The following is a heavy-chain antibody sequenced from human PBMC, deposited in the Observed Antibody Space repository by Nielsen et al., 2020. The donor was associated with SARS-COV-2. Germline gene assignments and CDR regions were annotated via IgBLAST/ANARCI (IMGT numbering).Heavy chain of an antibody. CDR3: ARLNRRILTPLALASLRFDS. J-gene: IGHJ4*02. D-gene: IGHD3-3*02. CDR2: IYYSGIT. V-gene: IGHV4-39*01. CDR1: GDSMSSSDYY. Sequence: SETLSLTCNVSGDSMSSSDYYWAFHRQPPGRGLEWVGSIYYSGITYYNPSLKSRVTMSVDTSKNQFSLRLNSVTAADTAVYYCARLNRRILTPLALASLRFDSWGPGRLVTVSS.